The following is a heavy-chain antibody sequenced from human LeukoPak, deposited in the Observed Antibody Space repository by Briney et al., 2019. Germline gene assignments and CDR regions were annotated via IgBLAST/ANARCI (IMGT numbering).Heavy chain of an antibody. V-gene: IGHV4-59*08. CDR3: ATEYYYDSSGYYAPTY. CDR1: GGSISSYY. Sequence: PSETLSLTCTVSGGSISSYYWSWIRQPPGKGLEWIGYIYYSGSTNYNPSLKSRVTISVDTSKNQFSLKLSSVTAADTAVYYCATEYYYDSSGYYAPTYWGQGTLVTVSS. J-gene: IGHJ4*02. CDR2: IYYSGST. D-gene: IGHD3-22*01.